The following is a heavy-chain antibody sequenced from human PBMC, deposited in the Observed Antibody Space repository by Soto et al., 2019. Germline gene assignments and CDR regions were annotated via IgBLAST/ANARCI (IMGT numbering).Heavy chain of an antibody. Sequence: PSETLSLTCTVSGGSISSYYWSWIRQPPGKGLEWIGYIYYSGSTNYNPSLKSRVTISVDTSKNQFSLKLSSVTAADTAVYYCARVWGGAFAFWGQGTMVTVSS. CDR1: GGSISSYY. V-gene: IGHV4-59*01. J-gene: IGHJ3*01. D-gene: IGHD3-10*01. CDR3: ARVWGGAFAF. CDR2: IYYSGST.